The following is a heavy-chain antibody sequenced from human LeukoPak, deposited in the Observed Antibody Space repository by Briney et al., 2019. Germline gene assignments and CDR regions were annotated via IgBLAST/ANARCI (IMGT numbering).Heavy chain of an antibody. CDR1: GFTFSNYC. V-gene: IGHV3-74*01. CDR2: ICPGGTIT. Sequence: PGGSLRLSCTASGFTFSNYCMHWVRQTPGKGLIWVSRICPGGTITNYADSVKGRFTISRDNAKNSLYLQMNSLRAEDTAVYHCARDRGPNTFDYWGQGTLVTVSS. CDR3: ARDRGPNTFDY. J-gene: IGHJ4*02. D-gene: IGHD3-10*01.